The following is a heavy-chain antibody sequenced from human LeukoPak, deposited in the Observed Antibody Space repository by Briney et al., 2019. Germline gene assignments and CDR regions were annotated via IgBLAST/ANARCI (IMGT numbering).Heavy chain of an antibody. CDR1: GDSISNHY. J-gene: IGHJ4*02. D-gene: IGHD1-26*01. V-gene: IGHV4-59*11. CDR3: ARGEVLYGGRFHVTDF. Sequence: SETLSLTCTVSGDSISNHYWSWIRQPPGKGLVWIGYIFYSGNTHYNPSLKSRVTMSVDTSKNQFSLRLSSVTPADTAVYYCARGEVLYGGRFHVTDFWGQGTLLTVSS. CDR2: IFYSGNT.